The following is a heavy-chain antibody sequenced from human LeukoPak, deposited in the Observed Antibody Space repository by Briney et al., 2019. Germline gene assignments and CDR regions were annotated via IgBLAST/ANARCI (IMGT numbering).Heavy chain of an antibody. Sequence: PSETLSLTCTVSGGSISSYYWSWIRQPAGKGLEWIGRIYTSGSTNYNPSLKSRVTISVDTSKNQFSLKLSSVTAADTAVYYCARETGLYCSGGSCYSLGWFDPWGQGTLVTVSS. J-gene: IGHJ5*02. CDR2: IYTSGST. V-gene: IGHV4-4*07. D-gene: IGHD2-15*01. CDR1: GGSISSYY. CDR3: ARETGLYCSGGSCYSLGWFDP.